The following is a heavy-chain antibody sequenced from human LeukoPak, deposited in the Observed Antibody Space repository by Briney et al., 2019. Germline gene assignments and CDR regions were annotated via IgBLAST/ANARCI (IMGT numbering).Heavy chain of an antibody. V-gene: IGHV3-48*03. CDR3: ASGVSDCTGMAV. CDR1: GFTFSSYE. J-gene: IGHJ6*04. D-gene: IGHD5/OR15-5a*01. Sequence: PGGSLRLSCAASGFTFSSYEMNWVRQAPGKGLEWVSYISSSGSTIYYADSVKGRFTISRDNAKNSLYLQMNSLRAADTAVYCCASGVSDCTGMAVRGEGTTVTVSS. CDR2: ISSSGSTI.